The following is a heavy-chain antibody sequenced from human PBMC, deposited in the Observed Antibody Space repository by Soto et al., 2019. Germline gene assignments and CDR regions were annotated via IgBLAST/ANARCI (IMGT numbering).Heavy chain of an antibody. CDR1: GFTFDSYG. CDR2: ISSDGSNK. Sequence: QVQLVESGGGAVQPGRSLRLSCAASGFTFDSYGMHWVRQAPGKGLEWVAVISSDGSNKYYADSVKGRFTISRDNFNNILYLQMRSLRAEDTAVYYCAKDLLPNTVTTCGSWGQGTVVTVSS. J-gene: IGHJ5*02. CDR3: AKDLLPNTVTTCGS. V-gene: IGHV3-30*18. D-gene: IGHD4-17*01.